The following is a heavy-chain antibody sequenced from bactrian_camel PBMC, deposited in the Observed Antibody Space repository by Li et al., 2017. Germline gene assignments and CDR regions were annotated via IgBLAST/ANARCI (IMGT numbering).Heavy chain of an antibody. CDR1: GDTIGRYC. D-gene: IGHD3*01. CDR3: AALTYDCYSGSWCYRGDFGY. V-gene: IGHV3S55*01. J-gene: IGHJ6*01. Sequence: HVQLVESGGGSVQVGGSLRLSCVASGDTIGRYCMGWFRQIPDREREGVAGIESDGSTSYADSVKGRFTNSQDSAKNILYLQMHSLKTEDTAVYYCAALTYDCYSGSWCYRGDFGYWGQGTQVTVS. CDR2: IESDGST.